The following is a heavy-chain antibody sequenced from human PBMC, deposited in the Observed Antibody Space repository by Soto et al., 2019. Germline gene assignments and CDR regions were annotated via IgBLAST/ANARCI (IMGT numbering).Heavy chain of an antibody. V-gene: IGHV1-69*12. J-gene: IGHJ2*01. CDR1: GGTFSSYA. CDR2: IIPIFGPA. CDR3: ASESTVTKVLYFDL. D-gene: IGHD4-17*01. Sequence: QVQLVQSGAEVKKPGSSVKVTCKASGGTFSSYAISWVRQAPGQGLEWMGGIIPIFGPANYAQKFQGRVTITADESASTAYMQQSSLRSEDTAVYYCASESTVTKVLYFDLWGRVTLVTVSS.